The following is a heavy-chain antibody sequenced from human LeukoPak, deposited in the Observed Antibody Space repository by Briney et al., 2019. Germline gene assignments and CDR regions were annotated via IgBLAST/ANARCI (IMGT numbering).Heavy chain of an antibody. CDR3: ASFDSSGYSLGRRDY. D-gene: IGHD3-22*01. CDR1: GFTFSDYY. CDR2: ISSSGSTI. Sequence: GGSLRLSCAASGFTFSDYYMSWIRQAPGKGLEWVSYISSSGSTIYYADSVKGRFTISRDNAKNSLYLQMNSLRAEDTAVYYCASFDSSGYSLGRRDYWGQGTLVTVSS. V-gene: IGHV3-11*04. J-gene: IGHJ4*02.